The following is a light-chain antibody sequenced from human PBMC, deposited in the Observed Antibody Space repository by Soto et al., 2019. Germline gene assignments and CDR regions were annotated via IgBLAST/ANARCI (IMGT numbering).Light chain of an antibody. Sequence: QSALTQPPSASGSPGQSLTISCTGTSSDVGGYNYVSWYQQHPGKAPKLMIYEVTKRPSGVPDRFSGSKFGNTASLTVSGLQAEDEADYYCSSYAGSKTLFGGGTKLTVL. J-gene: IGLJ2*01. CDR1: SSDVGGYNY. V-gene: IGLV2-8*01. CDR2: EVT. CDR3: SSYAGSKTL.